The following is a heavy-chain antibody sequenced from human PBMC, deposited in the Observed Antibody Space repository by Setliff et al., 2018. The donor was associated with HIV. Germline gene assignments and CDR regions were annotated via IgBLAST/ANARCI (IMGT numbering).Heavy chain of an antibody. V-gene: IGHV3-20*04. Sequence: PGGSLRLSCAASGFTFHDYGMSWVRQAPGKGLEWVSGINWNGGSIGYADSVKGRFAISRDNGKNSPYLQMNSLRVEDTALYYCARGFCSGGSCYYFPPLDCWGQGTLVTVSS. CDR3: ARGFCSGGSCYYFPPLDC. J-gene: IGHJ4*02. CDR2: INWNGGSI. D-gene: IGHD2-15*01. CDR1: GFTFHDYG.